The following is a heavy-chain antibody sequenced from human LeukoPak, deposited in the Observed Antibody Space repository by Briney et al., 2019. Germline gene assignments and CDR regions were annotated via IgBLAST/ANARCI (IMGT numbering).Heavy chain of an antibody. Sequence: SVKVSCKASGGTFSSYAISWVRQAPGQGLEWMGRIIPILGIANYAQKFQGRVTITADKSTSTAYTELSSLRSEDTAVYYCARERYYYDSSGYYYYFDYWGQGTLVTVSS. D-gene: IGHD3-22*01. CDR1: GGTFSSYA. CDR3: ARERYYYDSSGYYYYFDY. V-gene: IGHV1-69*04. CDR2: IIPILGIA. J-gene: IGHJ4*02.